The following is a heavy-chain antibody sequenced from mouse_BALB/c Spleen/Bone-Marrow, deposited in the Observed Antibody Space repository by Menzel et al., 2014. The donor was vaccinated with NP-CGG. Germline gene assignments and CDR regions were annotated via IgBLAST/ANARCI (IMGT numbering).Heavy chain of an antibody. CDR1: GFNIKDTY. CDR3: ARYRLGTYFDY. Sequence: EVQLQQSGAELVKPGASVKLSCTASGFNIKDTYMHWVKQRPEQGLEWIGRIDTANGNTKYDPKFQGKATITADTSSNTAYLQLSSLTSEDTAVYYCARYRLGTYFDYWGQGTTLTVPS. J-gene: IGHJ2*01. CDR2: IDTANGNT. D-gene: IGHD2-14*01. V-gene: IGHV14-3*02.